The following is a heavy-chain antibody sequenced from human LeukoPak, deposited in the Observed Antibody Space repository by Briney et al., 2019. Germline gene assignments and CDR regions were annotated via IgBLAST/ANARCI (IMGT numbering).Heavy chain of an antibody. CDR2: ISGSGDST. CDR1: GFTFSDYY. V-gene: IGHV3-23*01. Sequence: PGGSLRLSCAASGFTFSDYYMSWIRQAPGKGLEWVSAISGSGDSTYYADSVKGRFTISRDNSKNTLYLQMNSLRAEDTAVYYCAKVSSSWYYYYGMDVWGQGTTVTVSS. CDR3: AKVSSSWYYYYGMDV. J-gene: IGHJ6*02. D-gene: IGHD6-13*01.